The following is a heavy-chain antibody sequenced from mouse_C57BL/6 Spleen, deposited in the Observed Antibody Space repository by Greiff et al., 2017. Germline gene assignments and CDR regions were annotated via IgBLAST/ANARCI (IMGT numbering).Heavy chain of an antibody. CDR2: INPGSGDT. D-gene: IGHD1-1*01. V-gene: IGHV1-54*01. CDR1: GYAFTNYL. J-gene: IGHJ4*01. Sequence: QVQLKQSGAELVRPGTSVKVSCKASGYAFTNYLLKWVKQRPGQGLEWIGVINPGSGDTNYNEKFKGKATLTADKSSSTAYMQLSSLTSEDSAVYVCARDELLLDYWGLGTSVTVSS. CDR3: ARDELLLDY.